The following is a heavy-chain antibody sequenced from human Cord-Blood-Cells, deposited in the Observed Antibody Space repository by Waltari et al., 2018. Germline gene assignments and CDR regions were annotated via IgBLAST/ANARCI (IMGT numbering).Heavy chain of an antibody. CDR1: SYA. V-gene: IGHV1-69*01. CDR3: ARASRTIFGVVIDAFDI. CDR2: IIPIFGTA. D-gene: IGHD3-3*01. Sequence: SYAISWVRQAPGQGLEWMGGIIPIFGTANYAQKFQGRVTITADESTSTAYMELSSLRSEDTAVYYCARASRTIFGVVIDAFDIWGQGTMVTVSS. J-gene: IGHJ3*02.